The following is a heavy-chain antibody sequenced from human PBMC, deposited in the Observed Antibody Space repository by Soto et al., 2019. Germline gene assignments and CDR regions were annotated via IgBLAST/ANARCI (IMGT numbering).Heavy chain of an antibody. CDR1: GYTFLSYA. Sequence: QVQLVQSGAEEKKPGASVKVSCKASGYTFLSYAMHWVRQAPGQSLEWMGWINPGNGDTKYSQTLQGRVTLTRDTSASTAYMELTSMSSDDTAVYYCAAGGGGSRYWGQGTLVTVSS. CDR3: AAGGGGSRY. D-gene: IGHD2-15*01. V-gene: IGHV1-3*05. J-gene: IGHJ4*02. CDR2: INPGNGDT.